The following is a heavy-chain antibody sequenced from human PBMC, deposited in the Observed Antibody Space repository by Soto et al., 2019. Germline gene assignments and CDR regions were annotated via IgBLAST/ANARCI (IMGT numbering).Heavy chain of an antibody. J-gene: IGHJ6*02. D-gene: IGHD3-3*01. V-gene: IGHV4-4*02. CDR1: GDSVISNWW. CDR2: MLHSGST. Sequence: SETLSLTCAVSGDSVISNWWWGWVRQSPGKGVEWIADMLHSGSTNYSPSLKSRVTISVDKSKNQFSLKLSSVTAADTAVYYCAREALDTYYYYGMDVWGQGTTVTVSS. CDR3: AREALDTYYYYGMDV.